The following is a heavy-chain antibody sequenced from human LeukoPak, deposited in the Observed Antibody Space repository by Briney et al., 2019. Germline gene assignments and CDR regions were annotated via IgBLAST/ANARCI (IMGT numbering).Heavy chain of an antibody. CDR2: ISRSGSTI. Sequence: GGSLRLSCAASGFPFSSYEMIWVRQPPGKGLECVSYISRSGSTIYYADSVKGRFTISRDNAQNSLYPQMNSLSAEDTAVYYCAREGLALDYWGQGTLVTVSS. V-gene: IGHV3-48*03. CDR3: AREGLALDY. CDR1: GFPFSSYE. D-gene: IGHD3/OR15-3a*01. J-gene: IGHJ4*02.